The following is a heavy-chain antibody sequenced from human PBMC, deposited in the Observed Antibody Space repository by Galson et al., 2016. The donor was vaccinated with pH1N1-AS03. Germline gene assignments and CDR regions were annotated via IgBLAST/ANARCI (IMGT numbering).Heavy chain of an antibody. CDR2: IKQDGSEI. Sequence: SLRLSCAASGFIYNIYWMSWVRQAPGKGLEWVANIKQDGSEIHYADSVRGRFTISRDNAKSSLYLQMNSLRADDTAVYFCARFQFQFTFDHWGQGNLVTVSS. CDR1: GFIYNIYW. CDR3: ARFQFQFTFDH. V-gene: IGHV3-7*03. J-gene: IGHJ4*02.